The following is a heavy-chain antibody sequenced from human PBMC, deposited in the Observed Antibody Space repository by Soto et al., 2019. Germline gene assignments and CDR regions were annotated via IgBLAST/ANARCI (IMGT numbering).Heavy chain of an antibody. J-gene: IGHJ4*02. CDR2: TGSGTGPG. CDR1: GGSLSTNP. CDR3: ARRDSGGFYRFFDS. D-gene: IGHD2-15*01. Sequence: ASVKVSCKASGGSLSTNPISWMRQAPGQGLEWMGGTGSGTGPGNHAQKFQGRPTVTADKSTSTVYMELTNLSSEDTAVYYCARRDSGGFYRFFDSWGQGTLVTVSS. V-gene: IGHV1-69*06.